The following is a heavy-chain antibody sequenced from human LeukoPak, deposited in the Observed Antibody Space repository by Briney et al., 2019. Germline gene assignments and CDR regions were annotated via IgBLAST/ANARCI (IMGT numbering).Heavy chain of an antibody. CDR1: GYTFTTYD. CDR3: ARVAGSIDY. D-gene: IGHD1-26*01. CDR2: MNPKSGYT. J-gene: IGHJ4*02. V-gene: IGHV1-8*01. Sequence: GASVKVSCKASGYTFTTYDINWVRQATGQGLEWMGWMNPKSGYTGYAQKFQGRVTMTRDTSISTAHMEVSSLRSEDTAVYYCARVAGSIDYWGQGTLVTVSS.